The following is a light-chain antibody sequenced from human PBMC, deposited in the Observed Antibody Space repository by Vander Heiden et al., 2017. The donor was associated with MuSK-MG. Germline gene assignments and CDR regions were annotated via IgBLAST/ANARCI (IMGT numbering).Light chain of an antibody. CDR3: QQYGPSPWR. CDR2: GSS. J-gene: IGKJ1*01. CDR1: QSIDSWF. Sequence: EIVFTLSPRTLSLSPGESATLSCSASQSIDSWFLARFQQKPGQVPILLLDGSSSRATGIIDRFSGSGSGIDFTLTISRLEAEDFAVYYCQQYGPSPWRFGQGTKVEIK. V-gene: IGKV3-20*01.